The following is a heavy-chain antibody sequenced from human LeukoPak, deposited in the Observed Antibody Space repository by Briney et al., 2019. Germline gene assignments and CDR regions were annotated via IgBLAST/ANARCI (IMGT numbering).Heavy chain of an antibody. Sequence: SETLSLSCTVSGGSISSYYWSWIRQPPGKGREWIGYIYYSGSTNYNPSLKSRVTISVDTSKNQFSLKLSSVTAADTAVYYCARHLGDYPDYWGQGTLVTVSS. CDR2: IYYSGST. J-gene: IGHJ4*02. CDR3: ARHLGDYPDY. CDR1: GGSISSYY. V-gene: IGHV4-59*08.